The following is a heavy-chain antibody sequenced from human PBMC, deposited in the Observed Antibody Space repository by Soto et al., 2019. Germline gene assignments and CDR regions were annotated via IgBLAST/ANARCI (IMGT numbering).Heavy chain of an antibody. CDR3: AKFWGGPWYDY. V-gene: IGHV3-23*01. CDR1: GFTFSTYA. J-gene: IGHJ4*02. Sequence: EVQLLESGGGLVQPGRSLKLSCATSGFTFSTYAMSWVRQAPGKGLEWVSVINHSGGSTYYADSVKGRFTISRDNSKNTLYLPMISLTAEDTAVYYCAKFWGGPWYDYWGQGTLVTVSS. D-gene: IGHD2-15*01. CDR2: INHSGGST.